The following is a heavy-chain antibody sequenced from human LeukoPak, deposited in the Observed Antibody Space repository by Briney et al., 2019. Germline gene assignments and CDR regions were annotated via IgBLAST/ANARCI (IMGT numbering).Heavy chain of an antibody. CDR2: IYYSGST. CDR3: AREGYSGYDSILYYFDY. V-gene: IGHV4-59*01. Sequence: SETLSLTCTVSGGSISSYYWSWIRQPPGKGLEWIGYIYYSGSTNYNPSLKSRVTISVDTSKNQFSLKLSSVTAADTAVYYCAREGYSGYDSILYYFDYWGQGTLVTVSS. D-gene: IGHD5-12*01. CDR1: GGSISSYY. J-gene: IGHJ4*02.